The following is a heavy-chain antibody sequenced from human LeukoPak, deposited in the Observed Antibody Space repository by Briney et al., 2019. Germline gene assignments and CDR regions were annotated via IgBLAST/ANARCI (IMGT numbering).Heavy chain of an antibody. CDR2: IKQDGSDK. CDR1: GFTFSSYW. CDR3: ARAWIELWSHDY. D-gene: IGHD5-18*01. J-gene: IGHJ4*02. Sequence: GGSLRLSCAASGFTFSSYWMSWVRQAPGQGLEWVANIKQDGSDKYYVDSVKGRFTISKDNAKSSLYLQMNSLRAEDTAVYYCARAWIELWSHDYWGQGTLVTVSS. V-gene: IGHV3-7*03.